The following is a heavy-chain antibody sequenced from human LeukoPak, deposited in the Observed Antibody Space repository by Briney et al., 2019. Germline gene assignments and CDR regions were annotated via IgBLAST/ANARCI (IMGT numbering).Heavy chain of an antibody. CDR3: VSFYETY. V-gene: IGHV3-9*01. J-gene: IGHJ4*02. Sequence: PGGSLSLSCAASGFTFDDYAMHWVRQAPGKGLEWVSGISWNSGSIGYADSVKGRFTVSRDNAKNSLYLQMNNLRAEDTAVYYCVSFYETYWGRGTLVTVSS. CDR2: ISWNSGSI. D-gene: IGHD2-2*01. CDR1: GFTFDDYA.